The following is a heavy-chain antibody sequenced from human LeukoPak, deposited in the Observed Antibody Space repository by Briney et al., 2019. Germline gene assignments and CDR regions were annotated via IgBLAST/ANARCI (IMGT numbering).Heavy chain of an antibody. CDR2: INHSGST. Sequence: SETLSLTCAVYGGSLSGYYWSWIRQPPGKGLEWIGEINHSGSTNYNPSLKSRVTISVDTSKNQFSLKLSSVTAADTAVYYCARGPDYDILMSWGQGTLVTVSS. D-gene: IGHD3-9*01. CDR3: ARGPDYDILMS. V-gene: IGHV4-34*01. CDR1: GGSLSGYY. J-gene: IGHJ4*02.